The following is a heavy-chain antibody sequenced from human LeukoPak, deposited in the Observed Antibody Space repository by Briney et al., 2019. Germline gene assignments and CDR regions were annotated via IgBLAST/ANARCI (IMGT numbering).Heavy chain of an antibody. Sequence: SETLSLTCTVSVGSISSTTYYWGCIRQPPGKGLEWLGSIYYSGSTYYNPSLKSRRTMSVDTSKNQFSLNLSSVTAADTAVYYCARLYGDYYFDYWGQGTLVTVSS. CDR1: VGSISSTTYY. V-gene: IGHV4-39*01. D-gene: IGHD4-17*01. J-gene: IGHJ4*02. CDR2: IYYSGST. CDR3: ARLYGDYYFDY.